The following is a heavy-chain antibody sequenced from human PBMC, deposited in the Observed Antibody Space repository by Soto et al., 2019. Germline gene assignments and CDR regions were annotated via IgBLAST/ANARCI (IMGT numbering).Heavy chain of an antibody. Sequence: PWETLSLTCTVTGGSVSSGSYYWIWIRQPPGKGLEWIGYIYYSGSTNYNPSLKSRVTISVDTSKNQFSLKLSSVTAADTAVYYCARDGSGLYCSGGSCYLGGMDVWGQGTTVTVSS. V-gene: IGHV4-61*01. CDR1: GGSVSSGSYY. CDR2: IYYSGST. J-gene: IGHJ6*02. D-gene: IGHD2-15*01. CDR3: ARDGSGLYCSGGSCYLGGMDV.